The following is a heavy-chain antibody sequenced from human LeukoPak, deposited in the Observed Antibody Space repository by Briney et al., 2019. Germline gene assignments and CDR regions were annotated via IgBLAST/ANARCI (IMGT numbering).Heavy chain of an antibody. V-gene: IGHV1-3*01. Sequence: ASVKVSCKASGYTFTSYAMHLVRQAPGQRLEWMGWINAGNGNTKYSQKFQGRVTITRDTSASTAYMELSSLRSEDTAVYYCARSSYYYDSSGLYGVRGQGTTVTVSS. CDR3: ARSSYYYDSSGLYGV. CDR2: INAGNGNT. CDR1: GYTFTSYA. D-gene: IGHD3-22*01. J-gene: IGHJ6*02.